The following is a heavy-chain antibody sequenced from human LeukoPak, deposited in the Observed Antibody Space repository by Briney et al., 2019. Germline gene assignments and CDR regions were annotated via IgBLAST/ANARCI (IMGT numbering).Heavy chain of an antibody. D-gene: IGHD2-15*01. Sequence: GGSLRLSCAASGFTFSSYWMSWVRQAPGQGLEGVANMNQDGGEKYYVDSVKGRFTISRDNAKNSLDLQMNSLRAEDTAVYYCARDLGYCSGGSCYSYYFDSWGQGTLVTVSS. CDR2: MNQDGGEK. J-gene: IGHJ4*02. V-gene: IGHV3-7*04. CDR3: ARDLGYCSGGSCYSYYFDS. CDR1: GFTFSSYW.